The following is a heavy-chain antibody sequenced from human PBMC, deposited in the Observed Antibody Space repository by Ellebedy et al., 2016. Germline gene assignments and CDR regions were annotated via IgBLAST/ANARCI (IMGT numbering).Heavy chain of an antibody. D-gene: IGHD2-21*01. Sequence: GESLKISCAASGFIFSNYAMSWVRQAPGRGLEWVSSINGGGGVSYYADSKEGRFTISRDNSKHTLFLDMNSLRAEDTGLYYCAKASDWEIPPHSFDPWGQGTLVTVSS. CDR2: INGGGGVS. CDR3: AKASDWEIPPHSFDP. V-gene: IGHV3-23*01. J-gene: IGHJ5*02. CDR1: GFIFSNYA.